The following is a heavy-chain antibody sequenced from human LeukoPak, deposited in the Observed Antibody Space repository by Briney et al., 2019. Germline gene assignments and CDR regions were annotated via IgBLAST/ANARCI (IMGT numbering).Heavy chain of an antibody. D-gene: IGHD3-10*01. Sequence: PSETLSLTCAVYGGSFSGYYWSWIRQPPGKGLEWIGEINHSGSTNYNPSLKSRVTISVDTSKNQFSLKLSSVTAADTAVYYCARGRAHTNSNMARGVFPPSYYYYYMDVWGKGTTVTVSS. CDR3: ARGRAHTNSNMARGVFPPSYYYYYMDV. J-gene: IGHJ6*03. CDR2: INHSGST. CDR1: GGSFSGYY. V-gene: IGHV4-34*01.